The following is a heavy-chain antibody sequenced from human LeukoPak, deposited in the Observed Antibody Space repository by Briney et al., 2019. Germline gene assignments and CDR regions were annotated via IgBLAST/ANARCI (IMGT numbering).Heavy chain of an antibody. Sequence: PSETLSLTCTVSGGSISSGSYFWSWIRQPAGKGLEWIGRIYTSGRTNYTPSLKSRVTISVDTSTIQFSLKLSSVTAADTAVYYCARLLDWSDEQQDPWGQGTLVTVSS. D-gene: IGHD1-1*01. CDR3: ARLLDWSDEQQDP. J-gene: IGHJ5*02. V-gene: IGHV4-61*02. CDR1: GGSISSGSYF. CDR2: IYTSGRT.